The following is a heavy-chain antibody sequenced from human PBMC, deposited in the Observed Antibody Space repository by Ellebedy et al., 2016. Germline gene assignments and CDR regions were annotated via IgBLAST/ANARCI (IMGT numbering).Heavy chain of an antibody. CDR3: AKDFTSSGWFDY. D-gene: IGHD6-19*01. Sequence: GESLKISXAASGFTFSSYAMSWVRQAPGKGLEWVSAISGSGGSTYYADSVKGRFTISRDNSKNTLYLQMNSLRAEDTAVYYGAKDFTSSGWFDYWGQGTLVTVSS. J-gene: IGHJ4*02. CDR1: GFTFSSYA. V-gene: IGHV3-23*01. CDR2: ISGSGGST.